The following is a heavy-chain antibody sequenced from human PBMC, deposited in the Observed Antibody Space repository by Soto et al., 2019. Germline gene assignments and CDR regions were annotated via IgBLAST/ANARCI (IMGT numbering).Heavy chain of an antibody. CDR3: AKGRGPTVSYFDY. CDR2: ISYDGSNK. V-gene: IGHV3-30*18. CDR1: GFTFSSYG. Sequence: QVQLVESGGGVVQPGRSLRLSCAASGFTFSSYGMHWVRQAPGKGLGWVAVISYDGSNKYYADSVKGRFTISRDNSKNTLYLQMNSLRAEDTAVYYCAKGRGPTVSYFDYWGQRTLVTVSS. J-gene: IGHJ4*02. D-gene: IGHD4-17*01.